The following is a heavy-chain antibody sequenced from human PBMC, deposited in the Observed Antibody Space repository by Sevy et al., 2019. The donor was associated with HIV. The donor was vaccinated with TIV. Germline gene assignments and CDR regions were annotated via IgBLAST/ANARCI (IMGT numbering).Heavy chain of an antibody. CDR1: GGSISSTTYY. D-gene: IGHD6-19*01. CDR2: IYYSGST. V-gene: IGHV4-39*01. CDR3: SRHGGIPVATLDY. Sequence: SETLSLTCTVSGGSISSTTYYWGWIRQPPGKGLEWIASIYYSGSTYYNVSLESRVTISVDMSENQFSLRLSSVTAADTAVYYCSRHGGIPVATLDYRGQGTLVTVSS. J-gene: IGHJ4*02.